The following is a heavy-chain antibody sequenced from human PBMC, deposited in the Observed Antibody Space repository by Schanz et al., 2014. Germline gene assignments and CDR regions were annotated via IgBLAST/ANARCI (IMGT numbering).Heavy chain of an antibody. V-gene: IGHV3-21*02. Sequence: EVQLVESGGGLVKPGGSLRLSCAASGFTFSSYSMNWVRQAPGRGLEWVSSISSSGSSIYYADSVKGRFTISRDNSKITLYLEMNSLRAEDTAVYYCAKVAPAATYLDSWGLGTLVTVSS. CDR3: AKVAPAATYLDS. J-gene: IGHJ4*02. D-gene: IGHD2-2*01. CDR2: ISSSGSSI. CDR1: GFTFSSYS.